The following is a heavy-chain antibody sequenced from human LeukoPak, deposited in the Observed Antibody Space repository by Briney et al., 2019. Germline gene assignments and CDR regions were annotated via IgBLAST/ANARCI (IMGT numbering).Heavy chain of an antibody. Sequence: GGSLRLSCTTSGFSFSGYAMTWVRQAPGKGLQWVGFIRSKVYGETTEYAASVKGRFTMSRDDSRGIAYLEMNSLKIEDTAVYFCAKTIYPVLDYYGLDVWGQGTTVTVSS. D-gene: IGHD3-3*02. V-gene: IGHV3-49*04. J-gene: IGHJ6*02. CDR1: GFSFSGYA. CDR3: AKTIYPVLDYYGLDV. CDR2: IRSKVYGETT.